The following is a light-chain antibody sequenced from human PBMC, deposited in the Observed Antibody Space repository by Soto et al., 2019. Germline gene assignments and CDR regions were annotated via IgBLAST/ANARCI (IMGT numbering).Light chain of an antibody. Sequence: QSVLAQPGSVSGSPGQSITIYCTGTSXDVGAYNYVAWYQQHPGKAPKLIIYEVTNRPSGVSYRFSASKSGNTASLTISGLHAEDEADYYCISYTGKSASYVFGTGTKVNVL. V-gene: IGLV2-14*01. CDR3: ISYTGKSASYV. CDR1: SXDVGAYNY. CDR2: EVT. J-gene: IGLJ1*01.